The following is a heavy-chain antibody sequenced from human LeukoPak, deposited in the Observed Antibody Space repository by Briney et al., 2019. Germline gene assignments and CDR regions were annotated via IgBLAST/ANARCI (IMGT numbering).Heavy chain of an antibody. J-gene: IGHJ4*02. D-gene: IGHD6-19*01. Sequence: TSETLSLTCAVYGGSFSGYYWSWIRQPPGKGLEWIGEINHSGSTNYNPSLKSRVTISVDTSKNQFSLKLSSVTAADTAVYYCARGAGWSLFDYWGQGTLVTVSS. V-gene: IGHV4-34*01. CDR3: ARGAGWSLFDY. CDR2: INHSGST. CDR1: GGSFSGYY.